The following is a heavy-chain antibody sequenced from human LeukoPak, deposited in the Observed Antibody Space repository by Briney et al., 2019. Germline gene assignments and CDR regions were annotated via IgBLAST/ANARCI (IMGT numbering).Heavy chain of an antibody. CDR1: GGSISSSSYY. Sequence: SETLSLTCTVSGGSISSSSYYWGWIRQPPGKGLEWIGSIYYSGSTYYNPSLKSRVTISVDTSKNQFSLKLSSVTAADTAVYYCARDPRYYGSGSYYTDWGQGTLVTVSS. CDR3: ARDPRYYGSGSYYTD. J-gene: IGHJ4*02. CDR2: IYYSGST. V-gene: IGHV4-39*07. D-gene: IGHD3-10*01.